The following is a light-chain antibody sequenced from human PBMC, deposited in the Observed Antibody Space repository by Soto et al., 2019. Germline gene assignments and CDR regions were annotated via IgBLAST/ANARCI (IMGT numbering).Light chain of an antibody. Sequence: DIQMTQSPSSLSPSVGDRVTITCRASQSISNHLAWYQQKPGEAPKVLIFAAYSLQSGLQSRFSGGGSGTEFTLTIRSLQSEDFAVYYCQQFNNWPLTFGGGTKVDI. J-gene: IGKJ4*01. CDR1: QSISNH. CDR3: QQFNNWPLT. V-gene: IGKV1-16*01. CDR2: AAY.